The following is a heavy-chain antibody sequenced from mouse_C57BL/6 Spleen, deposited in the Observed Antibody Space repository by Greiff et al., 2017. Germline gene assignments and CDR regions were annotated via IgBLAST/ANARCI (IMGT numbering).Heavy chain of an antibody. CDR1: GYTFTSYW. V-gene: IGHV1-64*01. J-gene: IGHJ2*01. Sequence: QVQLQQPGAELVKPGASVKLSCKASGYTFTSYWMHWVKQRPGQGLEWIGKIHPNSGSTTYNETFKSKATLTVDKSSSTAYMQRSSLKSDDSAVYYCARDGSSSYYFDYWGQGTTLTVSS. CDR3: ARDGSSSYYFDY. CDR2: IHPNSGST. D-gene: IGHD1-1*01.